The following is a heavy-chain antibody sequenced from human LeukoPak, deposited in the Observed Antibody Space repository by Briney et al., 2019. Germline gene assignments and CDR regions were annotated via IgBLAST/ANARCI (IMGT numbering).Heavy chain of an antibody. CDR3: ARSSGWKYYVDY. J-gene: IGHJ4*02. CDR1: GYTFSGFY. CDR2: INPNSGGT. D-gene: IGHD6-19*01. Sequence: ASVKVSCKASGYTFSGFYIHWVRQAPGQGLEWMGWINPNSGGTNFAQKFQGRVTMTRDTSISTAYMELSRLRSDDTAVYFYARSSGWKYYVDYWGQGTLVTVSS. V-gene: IGHV1-2*02.